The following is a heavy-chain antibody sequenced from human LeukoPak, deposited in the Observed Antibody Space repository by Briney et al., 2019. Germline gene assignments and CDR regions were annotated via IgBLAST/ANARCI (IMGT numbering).Heavy chain of an antibody. D-gene: IGHD5-24*01. V-gene: IGHV3-21*01. CDR2: ISSSSSYI. CDR3: ASSRDGYNRDY. Sequence: PGGSLRLSCAASGFTFSSYSMNWVRQAPGKGLGWVSSISSSSSYIYYADSVKGRFTISRDNAKNSLYLQMNSLRAEDTAVYYCASSRDGYNRDYWGQGTLVTVSS. CDR1: GFTFSSYS. J-gene: IGHJ4*02.